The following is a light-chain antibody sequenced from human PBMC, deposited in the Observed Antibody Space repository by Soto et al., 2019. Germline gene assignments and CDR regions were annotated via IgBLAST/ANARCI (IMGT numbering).Light chain of an antibody. CDR3: CSYAGSSTWV. CDR2: EDT. Sequence: QSALTQPASVSGSPGQSITISCTGTSADVGTYDLVSWYQQNPGKAPKLMISEDTKRPSGISNRFSGSKSGNTASLTISGLQAEDEADYYCCSYAGSSTWVFGGGTKLTVL. CDR1: SADVGTYDL. V-gene: IGLV2-23*01. J-gene: IGLJ3*02.